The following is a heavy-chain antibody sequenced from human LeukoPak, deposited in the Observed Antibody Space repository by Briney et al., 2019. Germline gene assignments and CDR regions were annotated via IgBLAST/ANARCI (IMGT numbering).Heavy chain of an antibody. Sequence: GGSLRLSCAAYGFTFSSYAMSLVRQAPGKGLEWVSAISGSGGSTYYADSVKGRFTISRDNSKNTLYLQMNSLRAEDTAVYYCAKDQGGSYQSYYFDYWGQGTLVTVSS. CDR1: GFTFSSYA. CDR2: ISGSGGST. CDR3: AKDQGGSYQSYYFDY. J-gene: IGHJ4*02. D-gene: IGHD1-26*01. V-gene: IGHV3-23*01.